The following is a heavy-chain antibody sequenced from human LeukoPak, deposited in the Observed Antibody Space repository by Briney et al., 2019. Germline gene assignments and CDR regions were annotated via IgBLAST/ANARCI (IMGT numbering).Heavy chain of an antibody. CDR1: AYTFTGYY. CDR2: INPNSGGT. D-gene: IGHD3-3*02. J-gene: IGHJ3*02. V-gene: IGHV1-2*02. Sequence: ASVKVSCKASAYTFTGYYMHWVRQAPGQGHEWMGWINPNSGGTKNAQKFQGRVTMTRDTSISTTYMDLSSLRSDDTAVYYCARGISAYAFDIWGQGTMVTVSS. CDR3: ARGISAYAFDI.